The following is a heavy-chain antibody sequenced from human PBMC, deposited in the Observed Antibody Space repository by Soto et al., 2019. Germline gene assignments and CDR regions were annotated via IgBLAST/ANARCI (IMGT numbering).Heavy chain of an antibody. CDR2: MYNTGST. J-gene: IGHJ3*01. CDR1: GGSISGYY. CDR3: ATDLNWSGT. Sequence: SETLSLTCTVSGGSISGYYWSWIRQPPGKGLEWIGYMYNTGSTVYNPSFKSRVTISVDTSKNQFSLKLNSVTAADTALYYCATDLNWSGTWGQGTMVTVSS. D-gene: IGHD3-3*01. V-gene: IGHV4-59*01.